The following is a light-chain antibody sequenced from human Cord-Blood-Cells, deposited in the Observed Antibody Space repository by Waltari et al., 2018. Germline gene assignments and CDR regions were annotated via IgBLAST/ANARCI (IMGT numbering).Light chain of an antibody. CDR2: DAS. CDR3: QQYNSYWT. Sequence: DIQMTQSPSTLSASVGDRVTITCRASQSISSWLAWYQQKQGKAPKLLTYDASSLESGVPSRFSGSGAGTEFTLTISSLQPDDFATYYCQQYNSYWTFGQGTKVEIK. V-gene: IGKV1-5*01. J-gene: IGKJ1*01. CDR1: QSISSW.